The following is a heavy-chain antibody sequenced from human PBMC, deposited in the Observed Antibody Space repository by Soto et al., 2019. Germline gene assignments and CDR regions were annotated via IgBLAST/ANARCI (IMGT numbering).Heavy chain of an antibody. J-gene: IGHJ5*02. CDR2: TYYRSKWYN. Sequence: SQTLSLTCAISGDSGSSNSAAWNWIRQSPSRGLEWLGRTYYRSKWYNDYAVSVKSRITINPDTSKNQFSLQLNSVTPEDTAVYYCAREGYYDFWSGQVTGAWFDPWGQGTLVTVSS. V-gene: IGHV6-1*01. CDR1: GDSGSSNSAA. D-gene: IGHD3-3*01. CDR3: AREGYYDFWSGQVTGAWFDP.